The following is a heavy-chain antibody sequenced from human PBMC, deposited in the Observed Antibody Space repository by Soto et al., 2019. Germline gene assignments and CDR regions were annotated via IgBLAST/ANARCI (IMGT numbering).Heavy chain of an antibody. Sequence: GASVKVSCKASGGTFSSYAISWVRQAPGQGLEWMGGIIPIFGNTNYVKKFQGRVTMTTDTSTSTASMELRSLRSDDTAVYYCARVSYSGNWFVHSVAGPNWFDPWGQGTLVTVSS. J-gene: IGHJ5*02. CDR3: ARVSYSGNWFVHSVAGPNWFDP. V-gene: IGHV1-69*05. D-gene: IGHD6-13*01. CDR1: GGTFSSYA. CDR2: IIPIFGNT.